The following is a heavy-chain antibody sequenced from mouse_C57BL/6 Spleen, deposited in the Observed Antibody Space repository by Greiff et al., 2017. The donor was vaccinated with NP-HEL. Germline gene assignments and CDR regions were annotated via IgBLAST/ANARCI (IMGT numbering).Heavy chain of an antibody. Sequence: QVQLKQPGAELVMPGASVKLSCKASGYTFTSYWMHWVKQRPGQGLEWIGEIDPSDSYTNYNQKFKGKSTLTVDKSSSTAYMQLSSLTSEDSAVYYCASLDSSGYAMDYWGQGTSVTVSS. CDR2: IDPSDSYT. V-gene: IGHV1-69*01. CDR1: GYTFTSYW. CDR3: ASLDSSGYAMDY. D-gene: IGHD3-2*02. J-gene: IGHJ4*01.